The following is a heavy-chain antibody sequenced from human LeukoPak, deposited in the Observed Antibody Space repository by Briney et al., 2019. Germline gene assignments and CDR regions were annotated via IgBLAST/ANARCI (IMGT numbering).Heavy chain of an antibody. CDR2: ISGSGGST. Sequence: GGSLRLSCAASGFTFSSYAMSRVRQAPGKGLEWVSAISGSGGSTYYADSVKGRFTISRDNSKNTLYLQMNSLRAEDTAVYYCARGKYYYDTSGYYYRYYFDYWGQGTLVTVSS. D-gene: IGHD3-22*01. CDR3: ARGKYYYDTSGYYYRYYFDY. J-gene: IGHJ4*02. V-gene: IGHV3-23*01. CDR1: GFTFSSYA.